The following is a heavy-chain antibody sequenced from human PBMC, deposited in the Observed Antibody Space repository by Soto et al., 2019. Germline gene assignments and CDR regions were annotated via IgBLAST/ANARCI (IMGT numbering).Heavy chain of an antibody. V-gene: IGHV4-34*01. J-gene: IGHJ5*02. D-gene: IGHD3-10*01. CDR2: INHSGST. CDR3: ARGRFGELLYASWFDP. CDR1: GGSFSGYY. Sequence: SETLSLTCAVYGGSFSGYYWSWIRQPPGKGLEWIGEINHSGSTNYNPSLKSRVTISVDTSKNQFSLKLSSVTAADTAVYYCARGRFGELLYASWFDPWGQGPLVTVSS.